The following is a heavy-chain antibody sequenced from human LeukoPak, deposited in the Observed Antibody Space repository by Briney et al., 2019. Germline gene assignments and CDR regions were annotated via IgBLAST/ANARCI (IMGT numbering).Heavy chain of an antibody. CDR1: GYIFTSLD. D-gene: IGHD2-8*02. V-gene: IGHV1-8*03. CDR3: ARGHVSGGGLYYFNS. Sequence: GASVKVSCKASGYIFTSLDINWVRQAPGQGLEWMGWMNPNNGKTAYAQKFQGRVTITRNTAITTAYMELSSPRSDDTAVYYCARGHVSGGGLYYFNSWGQGTLVTVSS. J-gene: IGHJ4*02. CDR2: MNPNNGKT.